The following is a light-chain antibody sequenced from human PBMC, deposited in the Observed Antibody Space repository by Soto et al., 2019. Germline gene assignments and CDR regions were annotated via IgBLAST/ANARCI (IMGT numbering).Light chain of an antibody. J-gene: IGKJ4*01. CDR2: GPS. Sequence: EIVLTQSPGTLSVSPGGRATLSCRASQSIRSNYLAWYQQKPGQAPRLLIYGPSSRAIGIPHRFSGSGSGTDFTLTISRLEPEDFAVYYCQHYGSSPFTFGGGTKVDIK. CDR3: QHYGSSPFT. CDR1: QSIRSNY. V-gene: IGKV3-20*01.